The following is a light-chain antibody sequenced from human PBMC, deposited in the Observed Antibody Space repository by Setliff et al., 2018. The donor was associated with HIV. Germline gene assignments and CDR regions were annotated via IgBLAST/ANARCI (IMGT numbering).Light chain of an antibody. CDR1: SSDVGSYNL. Sequence: QSVLTQPASVSGSPEQSITISCTGTSSDVGSYNLVSWYQQHPGKAPKLIISEVTKRPSGISNRFSGSKSGNTASLTISGLQAEDEADYYCCSYARISTYVLGTGTKVTVL. V-gene: IGLV2-23*02. CDR2: EVT. J-gene: IGLJ1*01. CDR3: CSYARISTYV.